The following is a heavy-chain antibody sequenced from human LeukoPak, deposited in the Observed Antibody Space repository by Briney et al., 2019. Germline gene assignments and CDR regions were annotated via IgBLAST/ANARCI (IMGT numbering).Heavy chain of an antibody. CDR3: ANRGIYGYFNY. CDR1: GGSINDNNYY. Sequence: SETLSLTCTVTGGSINDNNYYWGWVRQPPGKGLERIGSMSYSGTTWYNPSLKSRVIISADTSKNQFALRLTSVTASDTAVYYCANRGIYGYFNYWGQGTHVTVSS. V-gene: IGHV4-39*01. J-gene: IGHJ4*02. CDR2: MSYSGTT. D-gene: IGHD3-10*01.